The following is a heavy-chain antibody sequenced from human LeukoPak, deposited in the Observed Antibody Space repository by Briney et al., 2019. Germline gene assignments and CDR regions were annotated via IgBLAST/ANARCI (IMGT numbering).Heavy chain of an antibody. CDR2: IYYSGST. D-gene: IGHD5-18*01. J-gene: IGHJ4*02. V-gene: IGHV4-59*01. CDR1: GGSISSYY. Sequence: KPSETLSLTCTVSGGSISSYYWSWIRQPPGKGLEWIGYIYYSGSTNYNPSLKSRVTISVDTSKNQFSLKLSSVTAADTAVFHCVRRRYNYGFDSWGQGSLVTVSS. CDR3: VRRRYNYGFDS.